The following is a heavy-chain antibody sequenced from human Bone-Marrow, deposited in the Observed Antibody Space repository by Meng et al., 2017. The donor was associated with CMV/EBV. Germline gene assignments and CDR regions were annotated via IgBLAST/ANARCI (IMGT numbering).Heavy chain of an antibody. CDR1: GGSISSYY. CDR2: IYYSGST. D-gene: IGHD6-13*01. J-gene: IGHJ5*02. V-gene: IGHV4-39*01. Sequence: SETLSLTCTVSGGSISSYYWGWIRQPPGKGLEWIGSIYYSGSTYYNPSLKSRVTISVDTSKNQFSLKLSSVTAADTAVYYCAPLTSIAAAGNWFDPCGQGTLVTVSS. CDR3: APLTSIAAAGNWFDP.